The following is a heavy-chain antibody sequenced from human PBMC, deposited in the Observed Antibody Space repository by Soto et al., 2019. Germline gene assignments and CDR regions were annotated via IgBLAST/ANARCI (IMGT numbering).Heavy chain of an antibody. CDR3: ARDYYDRSGYYLAYFDY. V-gene: IGHV1-18*01. CDR1: GYTFTSYG. Sequence: QVQLVQSGAEVKKPGASVKVSCKAFGYTFTSYGINWVRQAPGQGLEWMGWISAYNGNTNYAQKLQGRVTMTTDTSTSTAYMALRSLRSDDTAVYYCARDYYDRSGYYLAYFDYWGQGTLVTVSS. CDR2: ISAYNGNT. J-gene: IGHJ4*02. D-gene: IGHD3-22*01.